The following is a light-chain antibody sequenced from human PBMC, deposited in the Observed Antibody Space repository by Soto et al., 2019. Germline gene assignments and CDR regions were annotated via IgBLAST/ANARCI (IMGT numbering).Light chain of an antibody. CDR3: SSYAGSNNLV. CDR1: SSDIGGYNY. Sequence: QSALTQPPSASGSPGQSVIISCIGTSSDIGGYNYVSWYQQHPGKAPKVTIFEVTKRPSGVPDRFSGSKFGNTASLTVSGLQPEDEADYYCSSYAGSNNLVFGGGTKLTVL. CDR2: EVT. V-gene: IGLV2-8*01. J-gene: IGLJ3*02.